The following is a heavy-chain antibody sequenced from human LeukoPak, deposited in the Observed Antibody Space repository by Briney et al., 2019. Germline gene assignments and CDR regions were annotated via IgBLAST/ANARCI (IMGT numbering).Heavy chain of an antibody. D-gene: IGHD3-22*01. V-gene: IGHV3-30*18. CDR1: GFTFSSYG. CDR2: ISYDGSNK. J-gene: IGHJ6*02. CDR3: AKDGYYYDSSGYNYEYYYYGMDV. Sequence: PGGSLRLSCAASGFTFSSYGMHWVRQAPGKGLEWVAVISYDGSNKYYADSVKGRFTISRDNSKNTLYLQMNSLRAEDTAVYYCAKDGYYYDSSGYNYEYYYYGMDVWGQGTTVTVSS.